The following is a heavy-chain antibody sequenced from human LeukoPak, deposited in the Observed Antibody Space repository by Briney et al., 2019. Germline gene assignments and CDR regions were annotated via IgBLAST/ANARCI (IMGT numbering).Heavy chain of an antibody. Sequence: GGSLRLSCAASGFTFTNYGMHWVRQAPGKGLEWVALIRYDGGDKSYGDSVKGRFTISRDNSKNTVYLQMNSLRAEDAAAYYCAKGGGSPYYFDYWGQGTLVTASS. CDR3: AKGGGSPYYFDY. CDR1: GFTFTNYG. D-gene: IGHD3-10*01. J-gene: IGHJ4*02. V-gene: IGHV3-30*02. CDR2: IRYDGGDK.